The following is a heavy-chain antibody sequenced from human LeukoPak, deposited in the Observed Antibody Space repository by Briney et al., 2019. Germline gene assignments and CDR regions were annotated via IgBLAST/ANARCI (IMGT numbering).Heavy chain of an antibody. V-gene: IGHV3-21*04. CDR1: GFTFSSYN. CDR3: ARANGYDFWSGYYTAPQYNWFDP. Sequence: PGGSLRLSCAASGFTFSSYNMNWVRQAPGKGLEWVSSISSSSTYIYYADSVKGRFTISRDNAKNSLFLQVNSLRSEDTAVYYCARANGYDFWSGYYTAPQYNWFDPWGQGTLVTVSS. J-gene: IGHJ5*02. D-gene: IGHD3-3*01. CDR2: ISSSSTYI.